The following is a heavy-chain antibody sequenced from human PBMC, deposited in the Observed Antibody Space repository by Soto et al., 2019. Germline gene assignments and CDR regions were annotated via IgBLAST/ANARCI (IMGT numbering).Heavy chain of an antibody. CDR3: VRWDSGSPDH. CDR1: GGTLSSFINYP. D-gene: IGHD1-26*01. CDR2: IVPNVGTV. J-gene: IGHJ4*02. V-gene: IGHV1-69*06. Sequence: GASVKVSCKASGGTLSSFINYPISWVRQAPGQGLEWMGGIVPNVGTVNYAQKFQGRVTITGDKSTGTVYLQMNSLKTDDTAVYYCVRWDSGSPDHWGQGTLVTVSS.